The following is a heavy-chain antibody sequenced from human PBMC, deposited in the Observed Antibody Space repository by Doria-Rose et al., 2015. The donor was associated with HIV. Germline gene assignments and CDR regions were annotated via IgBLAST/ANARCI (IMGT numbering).Heavy chain of an antibody. Sequence: ESGPVLVKPTETLTLTCTVSGVSLSSPGMGVSWIRQPPGKALEWLANIFSDDEGSYKPSLKSRLTITRGTSKSKVVLTMTDMDPVDTATYYCARIKSSRWYHKYYFDFWGQGTLVIVSA. CDR3: ARIKSSRWYHKYYFDF. CDR2: IFSDDEG. D-gene: IGHD6-13*01. J-gene: IGHJ4*02. V-gene: IGHV2-26*01. CDR1: GVSLSSPGMG.